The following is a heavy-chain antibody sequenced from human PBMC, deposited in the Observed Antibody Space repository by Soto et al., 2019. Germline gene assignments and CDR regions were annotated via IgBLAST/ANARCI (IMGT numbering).Heavy chain of an antibody. D-gene: IGHD1-1*01. CDR1: GFSFSTYS. CDR3: ARSTSLGGMDV. CDR2: IRRSGDYT. J-gene: IGHJ6*02. V-gene: IGHV3-21*01. Sequence: EVQLVESGGGLVMPGGSLRLSCIASGFSFSTYSMNWVRQAPGKGLEWVSSIRRSGDYTYYADSLKGRFTIPRDNAKNSLSLQMISLRAEDTAVYYCARSTSLGGMDVWGQGTTVTVSS.